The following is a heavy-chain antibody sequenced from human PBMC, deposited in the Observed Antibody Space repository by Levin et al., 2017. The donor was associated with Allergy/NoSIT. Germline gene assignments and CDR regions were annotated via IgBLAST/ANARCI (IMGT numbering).Heavy chain of an antibody. Sequence: PSETLSLTCTVSGGSVSIYYWSWIRQPPGKGLEWIGYIYGSGSTHYTPSLKSRVTISIDTSKNHLPLNLSSVTAADTAVYYCARGHFRGSAEEFEYWGQGILVTVSS. D-gene: IGHD3-10*01. CDR3: ARGHFRGSAEEFEY. V-gene: IGHV4-59*02. J-gene: IGHJ4*02. CDR1: GGSVSIYY. CDR2: IYGSGST.